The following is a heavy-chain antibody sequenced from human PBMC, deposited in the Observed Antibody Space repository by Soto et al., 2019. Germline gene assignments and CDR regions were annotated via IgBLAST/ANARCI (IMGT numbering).Heavy chain of an antibody. CDR1: GYTFTGYY. V-gene: IGHV1-2*04. D-gene: IGHD2-15*01. CDR3: ARGPGYCSGGSCLGAFDI. Sequence: QVQLVQSGAEVKKPGASVKVSCKASGYTFTGYYMHWVRQAPGQGLEWMGWINPNSGGTKYAQKLQGWVPMTRDTSNSTAYRELSRLRSDDAAVYYCARGPGYCSGGSCLGAFDIWGKGTMVTVSS. CDR2: INPNSGGT. J-gene: IGHJ3*02.